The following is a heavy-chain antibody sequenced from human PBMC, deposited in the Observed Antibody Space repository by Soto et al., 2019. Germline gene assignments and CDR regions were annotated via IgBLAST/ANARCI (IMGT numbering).Heavy chain of an antibody. CDR2: ISGSGGST. J-gene: IGHJ5*02. D-gene: IGHD3-22*01. V-gene: IGHV3-23*01. Sequence: PGGSLRLSCAASGFTFSSYAMSWVRQAPGKGLEWVSAISGSGGSTYYADSVKGRFTISRDNSKNTLYLQMNSLRAEDTAVYYCAKDITYYYDSRAGPWGQGTLVTVSS. CDR3: AKDITYYYDSRAGP. CDR1: GFTFSSYA.